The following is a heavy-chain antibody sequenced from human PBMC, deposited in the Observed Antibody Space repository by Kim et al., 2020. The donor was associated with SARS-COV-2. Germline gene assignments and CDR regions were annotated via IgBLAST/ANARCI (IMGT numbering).Heavy chain of an antibody. CDR3: AREGGVGWLMERAKNSPRSFDY. Sequence: SVKVSCKASGGTFSSYAISWVRQAPGQGLEWMGGIIPIFGTANYAQKFQGRVTITADESTSTAYMELSSLRSEDTAVYYCAREGGVGWLMERAKNSPRSFDYWGQGTQVTVSS. V-gene: IGHV1-69*13. J-gene: IGHJ4*02. CDR1: GGTFSSYA. D-gene: IGHD3-16*01. CDR2: IIPIFGTA.